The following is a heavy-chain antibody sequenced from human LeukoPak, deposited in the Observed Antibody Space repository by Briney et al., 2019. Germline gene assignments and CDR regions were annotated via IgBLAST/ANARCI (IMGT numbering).Heavy chain of an antibody. D-gene: IGHD1-26*01. Sequence: GGSLRLSCAASGFTVSSYAMHWVRQPIGKGLEWVSALGIAGDTFYPGSVKGRFTISRENARNSLYLQMNSLRAEDTAIYYCARDKIVGATNFDYWGQGTLVTVSS. V-gene: IGHV3-13*01. J-gene: IGHJ4*02. CDR2: LGIAGDT. CDR1: GFTVSSYA. CDR3: ARDKIVGATNFDY.